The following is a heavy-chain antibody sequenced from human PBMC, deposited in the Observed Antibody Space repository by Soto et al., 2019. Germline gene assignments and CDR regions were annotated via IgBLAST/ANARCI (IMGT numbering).Heavy chain of an antibody. D-gene: IGHD1-26*01. Sequence: ASVKVSCKASGYTFIGYGISWVRQAPGQGLEWMGWISGYNGDTRYAQNFQGRVTMTTDASTNTAYMDLRTLRSDDTAVYYCARESGSAAPYYFYYAMDVWGQGATVTVPS. V-gene: IGHV1-18*04. CDR1: GYTFIGYG. J-gene: IGHJ6*02. CDR3: ARESGSAAPYYFYYAMDV. CDR2: ISGYNGDT.